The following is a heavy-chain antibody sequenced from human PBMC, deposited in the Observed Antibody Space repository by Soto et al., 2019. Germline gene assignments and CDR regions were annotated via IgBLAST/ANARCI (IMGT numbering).Heavy chain of an antibody. CDR3: AKSSSSVYYYYYGLDV. CDR2: ISFDESNK. V-gene: IGHV3-30*18. D-gene: IGHD6-6*01. J-gene: IGHJ6*02. CDR1: GFRFCNYG. Sequence: GVSLRLSCAASGFRFCNYGMHWVRQAPGRGLEWVAVISFDESNKYYADSVKGRFTISRDNSKNTLYLEVNSLRPEDTGVYYCAKSSSSVYYYYYGLDVWGQGTTVTVSS.